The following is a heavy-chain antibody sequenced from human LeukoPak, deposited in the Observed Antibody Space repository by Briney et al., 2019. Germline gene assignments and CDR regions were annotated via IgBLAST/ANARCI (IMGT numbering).Heavy chain of an antibody. CDR3: AKSVEHSNYRKFHD. CDR1: GFTFSNYW. D-gene: IGHD4-11*01. J-gene: IGHJ4*02. Sequence: GGSLRLSCAASGFTFSNYWMGWVRQAPGKGLEWVANIKLDGSEKDYVDSVKGRFTISRDNAKNSLYLQMNSLRGDDTAVYYCAKSVEHSNYRKFHDWGQGTLVTVSS. V-gene: IGHV3-7*03. CDR2: IKLDGSEK.